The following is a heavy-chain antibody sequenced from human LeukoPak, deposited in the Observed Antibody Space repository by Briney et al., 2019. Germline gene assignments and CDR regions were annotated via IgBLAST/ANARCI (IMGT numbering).Heavy chain of an antibody. CDR2: IYHSGST. V-gene: IGHV4-39*07. Sequence: ASETLSLTCTVSGGSISSSSYYWGWIRQPPGKGLEWIGSIYHSGSTNYNPSLKSRVTISVDKSKNQFSLKLSSVTAADTAVYYCAREEDSSGYQSDWGQGTLVTVSS. CDR3: AREEDSSGYQSD. CDR1: GGSISSSSYY. J-gene: IGHJ4*02. D-gene: IGHD3-22*01.